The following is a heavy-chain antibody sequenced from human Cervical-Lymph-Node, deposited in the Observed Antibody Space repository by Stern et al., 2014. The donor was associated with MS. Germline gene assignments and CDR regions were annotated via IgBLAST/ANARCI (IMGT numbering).Heavy chain of an antibody. CDR2: IDWDDDK. Sequence: QVTLKESGPALVKPTQTLTLTCTFSGFSLSSSGMCVSWIRQPPGKALEWLALIDWDDDKYYMSSLKTRLTISKDTSKNQVVLTVTNMDPVDTATYYCARIRRDDYSHEYYFDYWGQGTLVTVSS. J-gene: IGHJ4*02. CDR1: GFSLSSSGMC. D-gene: IGHD5-24*01. CDR3: ARIRRDDYSHEYYFDY. V-gene: IGHV2-70*13.